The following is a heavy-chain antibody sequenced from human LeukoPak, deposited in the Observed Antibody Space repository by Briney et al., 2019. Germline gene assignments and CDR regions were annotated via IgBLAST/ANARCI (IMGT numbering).Heavy chain of an antibody. V-gene: IGHV4-59*12. CDR3: ATTTIRLGY. Sequence: PSETLSLTCSVSGVSIRSSYWSWIRQPPGKGLEWIGYIYYSGSTNYNRSLKSRVTISVDTSKNQFSLKLSSVTAADTAVYYCATTTIRLGYWGQGTLVTVSS. D-gene: IGHD1-26*01. CDR2: IYYSGST. J-gene: IGHJ4*02. CDR1: GVSIRSSY.